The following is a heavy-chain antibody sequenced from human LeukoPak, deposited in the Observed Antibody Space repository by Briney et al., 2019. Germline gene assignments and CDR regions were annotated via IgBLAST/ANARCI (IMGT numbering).Heavy chain of an antibody. D-gene: IGHD2/OR15-2a*01. V-gene: IGHV4-59*08. CDR3: ARFSQYYDSPTHYLDY. J-gene: IGHJ4*02. CDR2: NHYTGST. Sequence: SGNLFPTCPFSGGSTNNYFRGLVRRPPRGGLGRRCFNHYTGSTNYNPSLKTRLTISVDTSKNQFSLRLNSVTAADTAVYYCARFSQYYDSPTHYLDYWGQGILVTVSS. CDR1: GGSTNNYF.